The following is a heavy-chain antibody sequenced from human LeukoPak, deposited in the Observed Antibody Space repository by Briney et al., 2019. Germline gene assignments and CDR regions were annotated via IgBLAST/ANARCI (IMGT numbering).Heavy chain of an antibody. D-gene: IGHD6-13*01. J-gene: IGHJ4*02. CDR3: ARVDSSSWYSFDY. CDR1: GYTFTSYA. CDR2: INAGNGNT. V-gene: IGHV1-3*01. Sequence: ASVKVSCKASGYTFTSYAMHWVHQAPGQRLEWMGWINAGNGNTKYSQKFQGRVTITRDTSASTAYMELSSLRSEDTAVYYCARVDSSSWYSFDYWGQGTLVTVSS.